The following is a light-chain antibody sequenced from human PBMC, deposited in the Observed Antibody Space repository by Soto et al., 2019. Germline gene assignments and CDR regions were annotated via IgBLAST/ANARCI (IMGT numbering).Light chain of an antibody. V-gene: IGLV2-23*01. CDR1: SSDVGANNY. CDR2: EGF. Sequence: QSALTQPASVSGSPGQPITISCTGTSSDVGANNYVSWYQHHPGKAPKLLIYEGFKRPSGISNRFSGSKSGSTASLTISGLQAEDEADYYCCSYAGRSTWDVVFGGGTKLTVL. J-gene: IGLJ2*01. CDR3: CSYAGRSTWDVV.